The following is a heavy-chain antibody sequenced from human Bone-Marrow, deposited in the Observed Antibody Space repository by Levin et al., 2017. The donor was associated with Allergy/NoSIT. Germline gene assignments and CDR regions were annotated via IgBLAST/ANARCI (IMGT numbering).Heavy chain of an antibody. D-gene: IGHD4-23*01. J-gene: IGHJ3*02. CDR1: GFTFSSYA. CDR3: ARDKGGIYGGDAFDI. V-gene: IGHV3-30-3*01. Sequence: GGSLRLSCAASGFTFSSYAMHWVRQAPGKGLEWVAVISYDGSNKYYADSVKGRFTISRDNSKNTLYLQMNSLRAEDTAVYYCARDKGGIYGGDAFDIWGQGTMVTVSS. CDR2: ISYDGSNK.